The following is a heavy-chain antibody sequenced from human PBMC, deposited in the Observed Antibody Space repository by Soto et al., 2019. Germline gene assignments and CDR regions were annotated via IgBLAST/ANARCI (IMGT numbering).Heavy chain of an antibody. CDR2: ITPNSGGT. CDR1: GYTFTGYY. J-gene: IGHJ3*02. V-gene: IGHV1-2*04. Sequence: QVQLVQSGAEVKKPGASVKVSCKASGYTFTGYYMHWVRQAPGQGLEWMGWITPNSGGTNYAQKFQGWVTMTRDTSISTAYMELSRLRSDDTAVYYCARDYCSGGSCYSGGQDAFDIWGQGTMVTVSA. D-gene: IGHD2-15*01. CDR3: ARDYCSGGSCYSGGQDAFDI.